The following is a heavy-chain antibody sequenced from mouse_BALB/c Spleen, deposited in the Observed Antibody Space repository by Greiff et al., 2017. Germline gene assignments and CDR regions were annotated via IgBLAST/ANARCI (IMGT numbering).Heavy chain of an antibody. Sequence: DVKLVESGPGLVKPSQSLSLTCTVTGYSITSDYAWNWIRQFPGNKLEWMGYISYSGSTSYNPSLKSRISITRDTSKNQFFLQLNSVTTEDTATYYGASRVITTGFAYWGQGTLVTVSA. D-gene: IGHD2-4*01. CDR2: ISYSGST. J-gene: IGHJ3*01. V-gene: IGHV3-2*02. CDR1: GYSITSDYA. CDR3: ASRVITTGFAY.